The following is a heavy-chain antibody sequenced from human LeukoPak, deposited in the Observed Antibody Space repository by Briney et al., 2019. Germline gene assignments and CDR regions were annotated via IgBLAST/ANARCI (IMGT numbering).Heavy chain of an antibody. CDR2: IFHSGST. Sequence: SETLSLTCAVSGDSLNTNTWWRWVRQPPGKWLQWTGEIFHSGSTNYHPSLESRLTISMDKTKNTFSLRLTSVTAADTAVYYCAREFFGASAFQYWGQGILVTVSS. V-gene: IGHV4-4*02. CDR3: AREFFGASAFQY. CDR1: GDSLNTNTW. D-gene: IGHD1-26*01. J-gene: IGHJ4*02.